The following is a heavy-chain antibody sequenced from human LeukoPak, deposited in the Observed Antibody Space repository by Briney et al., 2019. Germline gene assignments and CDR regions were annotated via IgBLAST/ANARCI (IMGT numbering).Heavy chain of an antibody. D-gene: IGHD3-10*01. J-gene: IGHJ3*02. Sequence: SETLSLTCTVSGGSISSGSYYWSWIPQPAGKGLEWIGRIYTSGSTNYNPSLKSRVTISVDTIKNQFSLKLSSVTAADTAVYYCAIFYGAGSAFDIWGQGTMVTVSS. CDR1: GGSISSGSYY. CDR2: IYTSGST. V-gene: IGHV4-61*02. CDR3: AIFYGAGSAFDI.